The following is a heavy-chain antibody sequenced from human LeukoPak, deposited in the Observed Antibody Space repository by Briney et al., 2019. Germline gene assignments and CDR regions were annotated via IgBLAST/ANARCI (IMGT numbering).Heavy chain of an antibody. CDR2: INHSGST. Sequence: SETLSLTCAVYGGSFSDYYWSWIRQPPGKGLEWIGEINHSGSTNYNPSLKSRVTISVDMSKNQFSLKMNSVTAADTAVYYCARGQWFRAFWSRGTPVTVSS. V-gene: IGHV4-34*01. D-gene: IGHD3-10*01. CDR1: GGSFSDYY. J-gene: IGHJ4*02. CDR3: ARGQWFRAF.